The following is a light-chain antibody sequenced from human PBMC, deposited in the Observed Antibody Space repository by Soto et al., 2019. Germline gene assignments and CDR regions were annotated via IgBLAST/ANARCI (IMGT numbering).Light chain of an antibody. V-gene: IGLV2-8*01. CDR2: EVT. CDR3: GSHAGGDNLT. CDR1: SSDIGGYNY. Sequence: QSALTQPPSASGSPGQSVTISCTGTSSDIGGYNYVSWYQRHPGKAPKLMIYEVTKRPSGVPDRFSGSKSGNTASLTVSGLQPEDEAEYYCGSHAGGDNLTFGGGTKLTVL. J-gene: IGLJ2*01.